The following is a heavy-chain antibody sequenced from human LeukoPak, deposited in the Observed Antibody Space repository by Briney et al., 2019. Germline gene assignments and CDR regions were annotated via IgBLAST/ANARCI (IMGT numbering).Heavy chain of an antibody. CDR2: ISYDGSNK. V-gene: IGHV3-30*04. D-gene: IGHD5-24*01. Sequence: GGSLRLSCAASGFTFSSYAMHWVRQAPGKGLEWEAVISYDGSNKYYADSVKGRFTISRDNSKNTLYLQMNSLRAEDTAVYYCARAWRSRDWFDPWGQGTLVTVSS. J-gene: IGHJ5*02. CDR1: GFTFSSYA. CDR3: ARAWRSRDWFDP.